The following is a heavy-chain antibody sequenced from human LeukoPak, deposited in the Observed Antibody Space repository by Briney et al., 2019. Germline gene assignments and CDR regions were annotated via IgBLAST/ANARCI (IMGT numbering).Heavy chain of an antibody. Sequence: PSETLSLTCAVSGGSISSGGYSWSWIRRPPGKGLEWIGHIYYTGSTNYNPSLKSRVTISVDTSKNLFFLRLRSVTAADTAVYYCAKGGYYFDYWGQGNLATVSS. CDR3: AKGGYYFDY. CDR1: GGSISSGGYS. J-gene: IGHJ4*02. CDR2: IYYTGST. V-gene: IGHV4-61*08. D-gene: IGHD3-16*01.